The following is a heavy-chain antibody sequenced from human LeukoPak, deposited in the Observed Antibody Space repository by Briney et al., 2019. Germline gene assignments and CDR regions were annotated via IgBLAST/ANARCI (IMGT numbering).Heavy chain of an antibody. CDR1: GFTFSSYS. CDR3: ARRYDFWSGYYSAFDY. Sequence: GGSLRLSCAASGFTFSSYSMNWVRQAPGKGLEWVSYISSSSSTIYYADSVKGRFTISRDNAKNSLYLQMNSLRAEDTAVYYCARRYDFWSGYYSAFDYWGQGTLVTVSS. V-gene: IGHV3-48*01. CDR2: ISSSSSTI. J-gene: IGHJ4*02. D-gene: IGHD3-3*01.